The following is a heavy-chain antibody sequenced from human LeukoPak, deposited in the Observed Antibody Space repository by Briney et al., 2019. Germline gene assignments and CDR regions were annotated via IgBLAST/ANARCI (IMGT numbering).Heavy chain of an antibody. J-gene: IGHJ3*02. CDR1: GYTFTSYG. Sequence: ASVKVSCKASGYTFTSYGISWVRQAPGQGLEWIGWISAYNGNTNYAQKLQGRVTMTTDTSTSTAYMELRSLRPDDTAVYYCARDFNEYSSGSDAFDIWGQGTMVTVSS. CDR3: ARDFNEYSSGSDAFDI. V-gene: IGHV1-18*01. CDR2: ISAYNGNT. D-gene: IGHD6-19*01.